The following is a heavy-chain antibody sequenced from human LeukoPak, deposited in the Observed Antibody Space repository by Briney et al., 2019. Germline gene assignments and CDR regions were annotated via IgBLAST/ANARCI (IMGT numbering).Heavy chain of an antibody. J-gene: IGHJ3*02. CDR3: TRRTAFDI. CDR2: ISSTSDNI. Sequence: GGSLRLSCAASGFTFSIYSMNWVSQASGKGLEWVSSISSTSDNIYYADSVKGRFTISRDNAKKSLYLQMNNLRAEDTAVYYCTRRTAFDIWGQGTMVTVSS. V-gene: IGHV3-21*01. CDR1: GFTFSIYS.